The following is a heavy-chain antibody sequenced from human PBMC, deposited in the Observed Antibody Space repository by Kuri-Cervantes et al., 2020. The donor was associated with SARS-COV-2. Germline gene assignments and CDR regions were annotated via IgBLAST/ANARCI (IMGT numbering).Heavy chain of an antibody. V-gene: IGHV3-7*04. CDR1: GFTFSSYW. D-gene: IGHD3/OR15-3a*01. Sequence: GESLKISCAASGFTFSSYWMSWVRQAPGKGLEWVANIKQDGSEKYYADSVKGRFTISRDFAKNSLSLQMRSLGVEDTAVYYCVGAYRQPWTIIFESWGQGTQVTVSS. CDR3: VGAYRQPWTIIFES. J-gene: IGHJ4*02. CDR2: IKQDGSEK.